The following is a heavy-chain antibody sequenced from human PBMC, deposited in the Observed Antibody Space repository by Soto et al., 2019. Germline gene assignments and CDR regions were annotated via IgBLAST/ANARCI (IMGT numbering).Heavy chain of an antibody. CDR2: ISYSGST. V-gene: IGHV4-31*03. J-gene: IGHJ4*02. Sequence: QVQLQESGPGLVKPSQTLSLTCTVSGGSISSGYYFCTWIRQLPGKGLEWIGYISYSGSTQYNPSLKSRVTMSVDTSENQFSLKLSSVTAADTAVYYCARESDWPRGYFESRGQGALVTVSS. CDR1: GGSISSGYYF. D-gene: IGHD2-21*01. CDR3: ARESDWPRGYFES.